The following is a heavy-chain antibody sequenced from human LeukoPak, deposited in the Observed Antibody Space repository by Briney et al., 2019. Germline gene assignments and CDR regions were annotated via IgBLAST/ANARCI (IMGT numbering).Heavy chain of an antibody. CDR3: ATARAEIGY. J-gene: IGHJ4*02. V-gene: IGHV3-74*01. D-gene: IGHD2-21*02. CDR1: RLTFRTEW. CDR2: VRSDGSSR. Sequence: GGSRRLSCPASRLTFRTEWMHWFRPAPRKGLVWVSRVRSDGSSRIEADSVKGQFSISRDKANNKLYLQMNSLRAEDTAVDDCATARAEIGYWGQGKLVTVSA.